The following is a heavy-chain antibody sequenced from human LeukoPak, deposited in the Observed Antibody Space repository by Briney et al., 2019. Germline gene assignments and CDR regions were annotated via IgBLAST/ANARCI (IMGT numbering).Heavy chain of an antibody. Sequence: SETLSLTCTVSGGSISSYYWSWIRKPAGKGLEWIGRIYTSGSTNYNPSLKSRVTMSVDTSKNQFSLKLSSVTAADTAVYYCASNSGYDSGVGYYGMDVWGQGTTVTVSS. J-gene: IGHJ6*02. CDR3: ASNSGYDSGVGYYGMDV. CDR2: IYTSGST. CDR1: GGSISSYY. V-gene: IGHV4-4*07. D-gene: IGHD5-12*01.